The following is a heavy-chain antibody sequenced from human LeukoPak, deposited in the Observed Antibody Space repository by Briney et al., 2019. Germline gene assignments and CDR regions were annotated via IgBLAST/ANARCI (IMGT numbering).Heavy chain of an antibody. Sequence: SETLSLTCTVSGGSISSYYWSWIRQPPGKGLEWIGYIYHSGTTNYNPSLKSRVTISVDTSKNQFSLRLSPVTAADTAVYYCARGGGWELPTGYYMDVWGKGTTVTISS. CDR2: IYHSGTT. D-gene: IGHD1-26*01. J-gene: IGHJ6*03. V-gene: IGHV4-59*12. CDR1: GGSISSYY. CDR3: ARGGGWELPTGYYMDV.